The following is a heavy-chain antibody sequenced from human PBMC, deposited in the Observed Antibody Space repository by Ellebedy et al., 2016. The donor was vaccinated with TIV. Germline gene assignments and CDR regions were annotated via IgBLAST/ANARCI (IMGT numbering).Heavy chain of an antibody. CDR2: IIPISYSA. CDR3: AASSFYGTMILH. J-gene: IGHJ4*02. D-gene: IGHD3-22*01. V-gene: IGHV1-69*13. Sequence: AASVKVSCKASGGSFSKNAVTWVRQAPGQGLEWMGGIIPISYSANYAHQFQGRVTIIADRFTSTATLELRSLPYDDTAVYYCAASSFYGTMILHWGQGTLVTVSS. CDR1: GGSFSKNA.